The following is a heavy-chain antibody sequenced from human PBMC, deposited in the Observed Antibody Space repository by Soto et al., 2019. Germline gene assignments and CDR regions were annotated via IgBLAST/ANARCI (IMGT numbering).Heavy chain of an antibody. V-gene: IGHV3-11*01. D-gene: IGHD2-15*01. CDR3: ARRGPLNNIEVVPDYFGLDV. J-gene: IGHJ6*02. Sequence: QVQLVESGGGVVQPGRSLRLSCAASGFTFRDYYMSWIRQAPGKGLEWISYISSGGSSKFYTESVKGRFTISRDIAKNSLYLQMDGLRVEDTGVYFCARRGPLNNIEVVPDYFGLDVWGQGTTVTVSS. CDR2: ISSGGSSK. CDR1: GFTFRDYY.